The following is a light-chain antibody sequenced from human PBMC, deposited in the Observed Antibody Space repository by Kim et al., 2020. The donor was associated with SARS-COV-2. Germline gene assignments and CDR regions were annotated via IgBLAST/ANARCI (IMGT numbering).Light chain of an antibody. V-gene: IGLV3-19*01. CDR2: GKN. Sequence: SSELTQDPAVSVALGQTVRITCQGDSPRSYYASWYQQKPGQAPVLVIYGKNNRPSGITDRFSGSSSGNTASLTITGAQAEDEAVYYCNSRDSSGNHHYVF. J-gene: IGLJ1*01. CDR1: SPRSYY. CDR3: NSRDSSGNHHYV.